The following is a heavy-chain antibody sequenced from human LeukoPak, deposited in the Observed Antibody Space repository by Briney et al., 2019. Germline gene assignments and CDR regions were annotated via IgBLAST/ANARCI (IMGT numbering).Heavy chain of an antibody. CDR1: GFTFSSYW. J-gene: IGHJ4*02. CDR2: IYSGGST. Sequence: GGSLRLSCAASGFTFSSYWMNWVRQAPGKGLEWVSVIYSGGSTYYADSVKGRFTISRDNSKNTLYLQMNSLRAEDTAVYYCARAEGAYWGQGTLVTVSS. CDR3: ARAEGAY. V-gene: IGHV3-66*01.